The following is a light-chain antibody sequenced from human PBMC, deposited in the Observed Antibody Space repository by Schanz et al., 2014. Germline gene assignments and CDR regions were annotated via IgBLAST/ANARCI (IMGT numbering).Light chain of an antibody. CDR2: DVS. CDR3: SSYTSSGTWV. V-gene: IGLV2-14*03. CDR1: SSDVGTYNY. J-gene: IGLJ3*02. Sequence: QSMLTQPASVSGSPGQSITISCTGTSSDVGTYNYVSWYQHHPGKAPKLMIYDVSDRPSGVSNRFSGSKSGNTASLTISGLQTEDEADYYCSSYTSSGTWVFGGGTKLTVL.